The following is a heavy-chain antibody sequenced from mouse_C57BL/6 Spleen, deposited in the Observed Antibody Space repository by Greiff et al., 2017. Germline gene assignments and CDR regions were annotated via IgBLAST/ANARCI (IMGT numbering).Heavy chain of an antibody. V-gene: IGHV1-4*01. CDR1: GYTFTSYT. Sequence: QVQLQQSGAELARPGASVKMSCKASGYTFTSYTMHWVKQRPGQGLAWIGYINPSSGYTKYNQKFKDKATLTADKSSSTAYMQLSSLTSEDSAVYYCAILGDGGYFDYWGQGTTLTVSS. D-gene: IGHD4-1*01. CDR2: INPSSGYT. CDR3: AILGDGGYFDY. J-gene: IGHJ2*01.